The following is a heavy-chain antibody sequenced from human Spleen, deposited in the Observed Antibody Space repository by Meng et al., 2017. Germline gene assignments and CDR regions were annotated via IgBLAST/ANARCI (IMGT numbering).Heavy chain of an antibody. CDR1: GFTFSSYG. CDR2: IWYDGSNK. Sequence: GGSLRLSCAASGFTFSSYGMHWVRQAPGKGLEWVAVIWYDGSNKYYADSVKGRFTISRDNSKNTLYLQMNSLRAEDTAVYYCARGGGIAAAGTYYYYYYGMDVWGQGTTVTGSS. D-gene: IGHD6-13*01. J-gene: IGHJ6*02. V-gene: IGHV3-33*01. CDR3: ARGGGIAAAGTYYYYYYGMDV.